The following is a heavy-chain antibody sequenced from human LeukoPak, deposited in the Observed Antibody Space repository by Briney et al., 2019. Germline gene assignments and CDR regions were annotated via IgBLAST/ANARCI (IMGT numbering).Heavy chain of an antibody. CDR1: GFTVSSNS. CDR2: IYSDNT. CDR3: ARDPGAAVAGAS. Sequence: GGSLRLSCTVSGFTVSSNSMSWVRQAPGKGLEWVSFIYSDNTHYSDSVKGRFTISRDNAKNSLYLQMNSLRAEDTAVYYCARDPGAAVAGASWGQGTLVTVSS. J-gene: IGHJ4*02. D-gene: IGHD6-19*01. V-gene: IGHV3-53*01.